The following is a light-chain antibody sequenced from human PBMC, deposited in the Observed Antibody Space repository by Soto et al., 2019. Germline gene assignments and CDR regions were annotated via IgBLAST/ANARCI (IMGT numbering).Light chain of an antibody. CDR2: DAS. V-gene: IGKV1-33*01. J-gene: IGKJ3*01. CDR1: QDISNY. Sequence: DIQMPQSPSSLSASVGDRVTITCQASQDISNYLNCYQQKPGKAPKFLIYDASTLETGVPSRVSGSGSGTEFTFTISSLQPEDIGTCYSQQYDILPLSFGPGTKVEI. CDR3: QQYDILPLS.